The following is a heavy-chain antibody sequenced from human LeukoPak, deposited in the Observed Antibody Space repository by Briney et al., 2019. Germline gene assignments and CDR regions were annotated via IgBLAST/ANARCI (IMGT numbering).Heavy chain of an antibody. CDR2: ITSSRYI. D-gene: IGHD6-6*01. CDR3: ARGFPARRGAFDI. V-gene: IGHV3-69-1*01. J-gene: IGHJ3*02. Sequence: GGSLRLSCAASGFTFSNYFMIWVRQAPGEGLEWVSSITSSRYIYYADSLRGRFTISRDNAKNSLYLQMNSLRVEDTAVYYCARGFPARRGAFDIWGQGTKVTVSS. CDR1: GFTFSNYF.